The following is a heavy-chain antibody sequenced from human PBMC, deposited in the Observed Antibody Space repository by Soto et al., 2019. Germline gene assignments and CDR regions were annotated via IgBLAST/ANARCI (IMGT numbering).Heavy chain of an antibody. CDR2: IYHSGST. V-gene: IGHV4-4*02. CDR3: ARSPDSSGYYPRWYYYGMDV. CDR1: GGSISSSNW. D-gene: IGHD3-22*01. Sequence: SETLSLTCAVSGGSISSSNWRRWDRRPPGKGLEWIGEIYHSGSTNYNPSLKSRVTISVDKSKNQFSLKLSSVTAADTAVYYCARSPDSSGYYPRWYYYGMDVWGQGTTVP. J-gene: IGHJ6*02.